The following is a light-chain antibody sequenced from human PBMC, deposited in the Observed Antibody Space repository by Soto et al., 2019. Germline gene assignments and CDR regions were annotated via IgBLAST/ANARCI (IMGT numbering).Light chain of an antibody. J-gene: IGKJ1*01. CDR2: GAS. CDR1: QSVGSY. Sequence: EIVMTQSPATLSVSPGERDSLSCRASQSVGSYFAWYQHKPGQAPRLLIYGASTRAAGVPVRFSGGGSGTDFTLTISSLQSEDFAIFYCQQYNNWPRTFGQGTKVEIK. CDR3: QQYNNWPRT. V-gene: IGKV3-15*01.